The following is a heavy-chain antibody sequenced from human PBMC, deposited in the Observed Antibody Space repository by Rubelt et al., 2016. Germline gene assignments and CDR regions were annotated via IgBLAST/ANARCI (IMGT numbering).Heavy chain of an antibody. Sequence: SNYALSWVRQAPGKGLEWVSVISGSGDSTYYADSVKGRFTISRDNSKNTLYIEMNSLRAEDTAVYYCAKGRSAVVTSGANYWDQGILVTVSS. CDR1: SNYA. V-gene: IGHV3-23*01. D-gene: IGHD4-23*01. J-gene: IGHJ4*02. CDR3: AKGRSAVVTSGANY. CDR2: ISGSGDST.